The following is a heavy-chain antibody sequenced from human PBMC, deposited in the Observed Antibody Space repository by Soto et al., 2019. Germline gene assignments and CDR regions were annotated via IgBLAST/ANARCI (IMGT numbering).Heavy chain of an antibody. J-gene: IGHJ4*02. D-gene: IGHD3-22*01. V-gene: IGHV4-59*01. CDR1: GASISSSY. Sequence: SETLSLTCTVSGASISSSYWSWIRQPPGKGLERIGFIHYSGSSNYNPSLKSRVTMSVDTSKNQFSLKLNSVTAADTAVYYCARDYQWSFDYWGQGTLVTVSS. CDR3: ARDYQWSFDY. CDR2: IHYSGSS.